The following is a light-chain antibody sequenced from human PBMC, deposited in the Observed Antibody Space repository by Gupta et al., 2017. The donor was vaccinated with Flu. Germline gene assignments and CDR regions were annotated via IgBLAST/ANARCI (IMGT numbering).Light chain of an antibody. J-gene: IGLJ1*01. CDR1: SSDVGAYQS. V-gene: IGLV2-14*01. Sequence: QSALTQPASISGSPGQSITISCTGTSSDVGAYQSVSWYRQYSGKVPKLLIYGSTYRPSGIPDRFSGSRSANTAALTISGLQPEDEADYYCSSYTPNRTFVFGTGTKVTV. CDR3: SSYTPNRTFV. CDR2: GST.